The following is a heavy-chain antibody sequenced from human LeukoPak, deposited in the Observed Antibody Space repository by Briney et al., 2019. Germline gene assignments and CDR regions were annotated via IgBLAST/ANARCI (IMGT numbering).Heavy chain of an antibody. Sequence: SETLSLTCTVSGGSISSGGYYWSWIRQHPGKGLEWIGYIYYGGGTYYNPSLKSRVTISVDTSKNQFSLKLSSVTAADTAVYYCARSPSRNYYDSSGYFFDYWGQGTLVTVSS. CDR2: IYYGGGT. J-gene: IGHJ4*02. D-gene: IGHD3-22*01. CDR3: ARSPSRNYYDSSGYFFDY. V-gene: IGHV4-31*03. CDR1: GGSISSGGYY.